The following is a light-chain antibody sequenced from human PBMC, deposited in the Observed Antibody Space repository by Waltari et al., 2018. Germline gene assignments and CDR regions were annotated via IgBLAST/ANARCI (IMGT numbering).Light chain of an antibody. CDR3: QQYYSTLSWT. V-gene: IGKV4-1*01. Sequence: DIVMAQSPDSLAVSLGERATMNCKSSQCVLYSSNNKNYLAWYQQKSGQPPKLLIYWASTRESWVPYRFSGRGSGTDFTLTISSLQAEDVAVYYCQQYYSTLSWTFGQGTKVEIK. J-gene: IGKJ1*01. CDR1: QCVLYSSNNKNY. CDR2: WAS.